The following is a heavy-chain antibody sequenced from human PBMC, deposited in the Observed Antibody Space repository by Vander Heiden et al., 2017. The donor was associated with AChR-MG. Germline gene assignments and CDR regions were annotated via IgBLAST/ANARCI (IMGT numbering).Heavy chain of an antibody. CDR2: IYYSGST. J-gene: IGHJ3*02. CDR1: GGSISTGDYY. Sequence: QVQLQESGPGLVKPSQTLSLTCTVSGGSISTGDYYWSWIRQPPGEGLEWIGYIYYSGSTYYNPSLKSRVTISVDTSKNQFSLKLSSVTAADTAVYYCARDCGGDCSDAFDIWGQGTMVTVSS. V-gene: IGHV4-30-4*01. CDR3: ARDCGGDCSDAFDI. D-gene: IGHD2-21*02.